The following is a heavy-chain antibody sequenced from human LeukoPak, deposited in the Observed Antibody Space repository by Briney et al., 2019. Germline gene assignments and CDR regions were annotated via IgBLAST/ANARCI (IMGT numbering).Heavy chain of an antibody. Sequence: PSETLSLTCTVSGGSISSGGYYWSWIRQHPGKGLEWIGYIYYSGSTYYNPSLKSRVTISVDTSKNQFSLKLSSVTAADTAVYYCARGSITMVRGVAPFDWWGQGTLVTVSS. D-gene: IGHD3-10*01. J-gene: IGHJ4*02. CDR3: ARGSITMVRGVAPFDW. CDR1: GGSISSGGYY. CDR2: IYYSGST. V-gene: IGHV4-31*03.